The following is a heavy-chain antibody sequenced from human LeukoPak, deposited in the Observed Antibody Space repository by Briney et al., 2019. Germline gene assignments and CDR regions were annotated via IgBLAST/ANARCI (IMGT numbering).Heavy chain of an antibody. V-gene: IGHV3-23*01. CDR2: ISGSGGST. CDR1: GFTFSSYA. Sequence: GGSLRLSCAASGFTFSSYAMSWVRQAPGKGLEWVSSISGSGGSTYYADSVKGRFTISRDNSKNTLYLQMNSLRAEDTAVYYCAKVAYCGGDCVRYFDLWGRGTLVTVSS. D-gene: IGHD2-21*02. CDR3: AKVAYCGGDCVRYFDL. J-gene: IGHJ2*01.